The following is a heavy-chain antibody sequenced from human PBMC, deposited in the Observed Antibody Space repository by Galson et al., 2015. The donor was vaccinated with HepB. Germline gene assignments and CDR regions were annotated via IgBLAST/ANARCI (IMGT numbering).Heavy chain of an antibody. V-gene: IGHV5-51*01. Sequence: QSGAEVKKPGESLKISCKGSGYIFISYWIAWVRQMPGKGLEWMGIIYPYDSDTRYSPSFQGKVTIPADKSISTAYLQWSSLKASDSAMYYCARIDALAGRESGYGMDVWGQGTTVTVSS. D-gene: IGHD3-10*01. CDR2: IYPYDSDT. CDR1: GYIFISYW. CDR3: ARIDALAGRESGYGMDV. J-gene: IGHJ6*02.